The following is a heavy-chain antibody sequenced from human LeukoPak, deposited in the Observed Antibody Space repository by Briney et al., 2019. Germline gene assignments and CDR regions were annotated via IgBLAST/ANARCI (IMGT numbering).Heavy chain of an antibody. CDR2: INSDGSST. J-gene: IGHJ4*02. CDR3: ARDDSSARANY. Sequence: PGGSLRLSCAASGFTFSNYWMHWVRQAPGKGLVWVSLINSDGSSTVYADSVKGRFTISRDNARNTLYLQMNSLRAEDTALYYCARDDSSARANYWGQGTLVTVSS. D-gene: IGHD3-22*01. V-gene: IGHV3-74*01. CDR1: GFTFSNYW.